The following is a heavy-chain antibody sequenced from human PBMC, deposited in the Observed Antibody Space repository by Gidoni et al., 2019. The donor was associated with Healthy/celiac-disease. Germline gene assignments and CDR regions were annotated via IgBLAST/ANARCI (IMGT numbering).Heavy chain of an antibody. CDR1: GFTYSSYA. Sequence: EVQLLESGGGLVQPGGSLRLSCAASGFTYSSYAMSWVRQAPGKGLEWVSAISGSGGSTYYADYVEGRFTISRDNSKNTLYLQMNSLRAEDTAVYYCATRSEEGCFDYWGRGTLVTVSS. V-gene: IGHV3-23*01. J-gene: IGHJ4*02. CDR2: ISGSGGST. CDR3: ATRSEEGCFDY. D-gene: IGHD3-10*01.